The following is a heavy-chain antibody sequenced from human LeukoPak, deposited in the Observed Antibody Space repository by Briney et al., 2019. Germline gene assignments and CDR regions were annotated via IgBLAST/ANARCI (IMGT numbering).Heavy chain of an antibody. CDR1: GYTLNSYG. CDR3: ARGYVATITVRWFDP. Sequence: ASVTVSCKASGYTLNSYGISWVRQAPGPGLEWMGWISAYNGNTNYAQKLQGRVTMTTDTSTSTAYMELRSLRSDDTAVYYCARGYVATITVRWFDPWGQGTLVTVSS. CDR2: ISAYNGNT. D-gene: IGHD5-12*01. V-gene: IGHV1-18*01. J-gene: IGHJ5*02.